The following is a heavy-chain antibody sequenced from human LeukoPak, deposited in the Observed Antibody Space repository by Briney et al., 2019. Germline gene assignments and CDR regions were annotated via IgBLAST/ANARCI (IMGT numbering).Heavy chain of an antibody. Sequence: GGSLRLSCAASGFTFSSYAMSWVRQAPGKGLEWVSAISGSGGSTYYADSVKGRFTNSRDNSKNTLYLQMNSLRAEDTAVYYCAKAYTIFGVVPYFDYWGQGTLVTVSS. CDR3: AKAYTIFGVVPYFDY. V-gene: IGHV3-23*01. CDR1: GFTFSSYA. CDR2: ISGSGGST. J-gene: IGHJ4*02. D-gene: IGHD3-3*01.